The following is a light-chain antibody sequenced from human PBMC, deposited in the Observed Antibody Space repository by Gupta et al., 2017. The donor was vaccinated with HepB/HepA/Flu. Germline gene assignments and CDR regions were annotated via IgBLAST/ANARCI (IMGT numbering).Light chain of an antibody. CDR3: QQYYSTPLFT. J-gene: IGKJ3*01. CDR2: WAS. CDR1: QSVLYSSNNKNY. V-gene: IGKV4-1*01. Sequence: IVMTQPPDCLAWSLGDGAPIHCKSSQSVLYSSNNKNYLAWYQQKPAQPPKLPIYWASTRESGVPDRCSGSGSGTDFTLTISSLQAEDVAVYYCQQYYSTPLFTFGPGTKVDIK.